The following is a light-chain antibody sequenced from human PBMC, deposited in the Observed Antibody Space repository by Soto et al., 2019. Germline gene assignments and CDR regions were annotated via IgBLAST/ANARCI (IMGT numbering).Light chain of an antibody. CDR1: QSVGSS. Sequence: EIVLTQSPATLSLSPGERATLSCRASQSVGSSSLGWYQQKPGQAPRLLISGASTRATGIPARFSGSGSGTEFTLTISSLQSEDFAVYYCQQYNNWPQTFGQGTKVDIK. CDR2: GAS. V-gene: IGKV3-15*01. CDR3: QQYNNWPQT. J-gene: IGKJ1*01.